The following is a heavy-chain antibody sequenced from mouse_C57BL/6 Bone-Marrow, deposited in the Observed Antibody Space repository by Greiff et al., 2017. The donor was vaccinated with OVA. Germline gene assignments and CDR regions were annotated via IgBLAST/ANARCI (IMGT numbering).Heavy chain of an antibody. CDR3: ARHLPYWYFDV. Sequence: EVQGVESGGGLVQPGGSLKLSCAASGFTFSDYGMAWVRQAPRKGPEWVAFISNLAYSIYYADTVTGRFTISRENAKHTLYLEMSSLRSEDTAMYYCARHLPYWYFDVWGTGTTVTVSS. V-gene: IGHV5-15*01. CDR2: ISNLAYSI. J-gene: IGHJ1*03. CDR1: GFTFSDYG.